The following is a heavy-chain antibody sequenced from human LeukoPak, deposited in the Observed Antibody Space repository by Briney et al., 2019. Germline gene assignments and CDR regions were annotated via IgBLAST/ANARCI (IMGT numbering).Heavy chain of an antibody. CDR1: GFTFSSYG. D-gene: IGHD2-2*01. CDR2: IWYDGSNK. CDR3: AGERTYCSSTSCSTHYYYGMDV. V-gene: IGHV3-33*01. J-gene: IGHJ6*02. Sequence: PGRSLRLSCAASGFTFSSYGMHWVRQAPGKGLEWVAVIWYDGSNKYYADSVKGRFTISRDNSKNTLYLQMNSLRAEDTAVYYCAGERTYCSSTSCSTHYYYGMDVWGQGTTVTVSS.